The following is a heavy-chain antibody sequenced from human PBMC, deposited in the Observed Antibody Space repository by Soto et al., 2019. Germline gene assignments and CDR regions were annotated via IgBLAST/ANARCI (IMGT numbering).Heavy chain of an antibody. V-gene: IGHV4-4*02. J-gene: IGHJ4*02. CDR3: ARDFKAPNDAWAFDY. CDR1: GASITSSEW. Sequence: QVQLQESGPGLVMPSGTLSLTCAVSGASITSSEWWNWVRQPPGRGLEWIGEIYHCGTTIYNPSLKSRVTISVDESKNHFTLKMTSVTVADTAVYYCARDFKAPNDAWAFDYWGQGTLVTVSS. CDR2: IYHCGTT. D-gene: IGHD3-16*01.